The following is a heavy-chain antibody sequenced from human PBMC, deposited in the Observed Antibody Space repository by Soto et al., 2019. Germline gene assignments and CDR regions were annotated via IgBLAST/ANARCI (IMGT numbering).Heavy chain of an antibody. CDR1: GYTFTSYG. J-gene: IGHJ4*02. V-gene: IGHV1-18*01. Sequence: QVQLVQSGAEVKKPGASVKASCKASGYTFTSYGITRVRQAPGQGLEWMGWISVYNGNTNYAQKFQGRVTMTTDTSTSTAYLELRSLRSDDTAVYYCARDRYDFWSGYSIDSWGQGTLVTVSS. D-gene: IGHD3-3*01. CDR3: ARDRYDFWSGYSIDS. CDR2: ISVYNGNT.